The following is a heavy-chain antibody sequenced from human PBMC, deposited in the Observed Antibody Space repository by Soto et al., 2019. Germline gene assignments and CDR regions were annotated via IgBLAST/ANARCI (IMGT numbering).Heavy chain of an antibody. Sequence: EVQLVESGGGLVQPGGSLRLSYAASGFPFGSYSMHWVRQAPGKGLEWLSYITDTSSSTIYYADSVKGRFTISRDNAKNSLYLQMNSLRDEDTAVYYCARVRGPSLVTHYLDYWGQGTLVTVSS. V-gene: IGHV3-48*02. J-gene: IGHJ4*02. CDR3: ARVRGPSLVTHYLDY. CDR1: GFPFGSYS. CDR2: ITDTSSSTI. D-gene: IGHD4-4*01.